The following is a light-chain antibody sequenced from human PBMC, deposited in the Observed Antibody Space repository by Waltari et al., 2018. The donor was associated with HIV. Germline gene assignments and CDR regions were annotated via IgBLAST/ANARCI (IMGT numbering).Light chain of an antibody. Sequence: QSEFTQPPSASGTPGHRVTIPRSCRSPNIGSYTVNWYQHPPATAPKPLIFRNSQRPSGVPDRFSASKSGTSASLAISGLQSEDEADYYCAAWDDGRNGYVFGGGTRVTVL. CDR1: SPNIGSYT. J-gene: IGLJ2*01. V-gene: IGLV1-44*01. CDR3: AAWDDGRNGYV. CDR2: RNS.